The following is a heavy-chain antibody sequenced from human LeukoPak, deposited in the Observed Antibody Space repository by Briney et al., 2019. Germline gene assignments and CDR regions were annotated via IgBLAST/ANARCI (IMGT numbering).Heavy chain of an antibody. CDR3: ASWGSYNWNDGLSHYGLDV. V-gene: IGHV1-46*01. CDR2: INPSGGSA. Sequence: ASVKVSCKASGYTFTRYYMHWVRQAPGQGLEWMGMINPSGGSASYAQKFQGTVRMTRDTPTSTAYMELSSLRSEDTAMYYCASWGSYNWNDGLSHYGLDVWGQGTTVTVSS. D-gene: IGHD1-1*01. CDR1: GYTFTRYY. J-gene: IGHJ6*02.